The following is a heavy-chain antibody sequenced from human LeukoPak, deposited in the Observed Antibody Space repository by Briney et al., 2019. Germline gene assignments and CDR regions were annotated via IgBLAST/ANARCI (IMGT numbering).Heavy chain of an antibody. CDR3: ARQYSNQFDY. CDR1: EFTFSSYS. V-gene: IGHV3-48*01. Sequence: PGGSLRLSCAASEFTFSSYSMNWVRQAPGKGLEWVSYITNSGNSKSYADSVKGRFTISRDNTKNSLYLQMNGLRAEDTAVYYCARQYSNQFDYWGQGTLVTVSS. CDR2: ITNSGNSK. D-gene: IGHD4-11*01. J-gene: IGHJ4*02.